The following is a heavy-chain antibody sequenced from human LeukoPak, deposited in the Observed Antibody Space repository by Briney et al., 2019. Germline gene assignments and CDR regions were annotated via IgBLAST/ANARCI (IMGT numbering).Heavy chain of an antibody. CDR3: AGDNIVVVPSYRAFDI. Sequence: SVKVSCKASGGTYSSYAISWVRQAPGQGLEWMGGIIPIFGTANYAQKFQGRVTITADESTSTAYMELSSLRSEDTAVYYCAGDNIVVVPSYRAFDIWGQGTMVTVSS. V-gene: IGHV1-69*13. CDR1: GGTYSSYA. CDR2: IIPIFGTA. D-gene: IGHD2-2*01. J-gene: IGHJ3*02.